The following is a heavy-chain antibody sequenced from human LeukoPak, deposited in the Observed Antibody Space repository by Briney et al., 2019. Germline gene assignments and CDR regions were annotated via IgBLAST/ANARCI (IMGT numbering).Heavy chain of an antibody. CDR1: GFTFSSYS. V-gene: IGHV3-21*01. CDR3: ARDGGLYSSPDF. J-gene: IGHJ4*02. Sequence: PGGSLRLSCAASGFTFSSYSMNWVRQAPGKGLEWVSSISSSSSYIYYADSVKGRFTISRDNAKNSLYLQMNSLRAGDTAVYYCARDGGLYSSPDFWGQGTLVTVSS. CDR2: ISSSSSYI. D-gene: IGHD2-8*01.